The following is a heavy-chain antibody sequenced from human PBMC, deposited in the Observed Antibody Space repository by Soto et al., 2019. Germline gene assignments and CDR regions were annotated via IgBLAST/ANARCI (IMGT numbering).Heavy chain of an antibody. V-gene: IGHV3-21*01. D-gene: IGHD1-1*01. CDR3: ARVIRKGHHRSTWNYYGMDV. CDR1: GFTFSSYS. J-gene: IGHJ6*02. Sequence: EVQLVESGGGLVKPGGSLRLSCAASGFTFSSYSMNWVRQAPGKGLEWVSSISSSSSYIYYADSVKGRFTISRDNAKNSLYLQMNSLRAEDTAVYYCARVIRKGHHRSTWNYYGMDVWGQGTTVTVSS. CDR2: ISSSSSYI.